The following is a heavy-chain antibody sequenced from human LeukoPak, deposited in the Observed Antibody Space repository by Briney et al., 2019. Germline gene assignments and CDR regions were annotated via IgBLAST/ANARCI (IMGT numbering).Heavy chain of an antibody. Sequence: GGSLRLSCAASGFTFSNAWMSWVRQAPGKGLEWVSGISWNSGSIGYADSVKGRFTISRDNAKNSLYLQMNSLRAEDTAVYYCARDSGQQLVKFDPWGQGTLVTVSS. J-gene: IGHJ5*02. D-gene: IGHD6-13*01. CDR1: GFTFSNAW. CDR2: ISWNSGSI. V-gene: IGHV3-48*04. CDR3: ARDSGQQLVKFDP.